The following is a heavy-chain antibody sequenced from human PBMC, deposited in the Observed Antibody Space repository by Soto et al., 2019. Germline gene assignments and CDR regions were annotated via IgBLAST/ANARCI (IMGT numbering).Heavy chain of an antibody. J-gene: IGHJ4*02. D-gene: IGHD3-22*01. V-gene: IGHV4-30-4*01. CDR2: IHYSGST. CDR3: ASQDYDKSVYYFDY. CDR1: GDSIRSGDFH. Sequence: QVQVQESGPGLVKPSQTLSLTCTVSGDSIRSGDFHWSWIRQAPGKGLEWIGYIHYSGSTYHNPSLRSRVSISIDTSNNQFSLTLSSVTAADTATYYCASQDYDKSVYYFDYWGRGTLVTVSS.